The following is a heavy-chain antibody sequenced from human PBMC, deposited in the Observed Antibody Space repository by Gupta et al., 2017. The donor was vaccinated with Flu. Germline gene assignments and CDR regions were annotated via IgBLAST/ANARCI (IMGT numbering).Heavy chain of an antibody. J-gene: IGHJ4*02. CDR3: VGDSRSVVPAGIFDY. D-gene: IGHD2-2*02. V-gene: IGHV3-9*01. Sequence: EVQLVESGGGLVQPGRSLRLSCEASGLTINDYAMSWVRQSPGRGLEGVSGISWNGDTIAYADSVKGRFTITRDNAKSSLHLQMSSLRPEDTALYYCVGDSRSVVPAGIFDYWGQGALVTVSS. CDR2: ISWNGDTI. CDR1: GLTINDYA.